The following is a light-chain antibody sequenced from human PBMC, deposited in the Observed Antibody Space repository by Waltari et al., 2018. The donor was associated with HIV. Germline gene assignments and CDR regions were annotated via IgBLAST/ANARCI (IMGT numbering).Light chain of an antibody. V-gene: IGKV3-20*01. Sequence: EIVLTQSPGTLSLSPGERATLSCRASQRVSNNYIAWYQQKPGQAPRLLIYGASSRATGIPDRFSGSGSGTDFTLTVSRLEPEDFAVYYCQRYGNSPFTFGGGTRVEIK. J-gene: IGKJ4*01. CDR2: GAS. CDR3: QRYGNSPFT. CDR1: QRVSNNY.